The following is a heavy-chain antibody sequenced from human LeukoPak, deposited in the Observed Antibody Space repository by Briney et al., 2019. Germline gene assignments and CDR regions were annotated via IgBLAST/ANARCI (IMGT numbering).Heavy chain of an antibody. CDR1: GYTFTSYY. J-gene: IGHJ4*02. Sequence: GASVKVSCKASGYTFTSYYIHWVRQAPGQGLEWMGIINPSGGSTSYAQKFQGRVTMTRDTSTSTVYMELSSLRSEDTAVYYCARPMVRGVIPNYPPFYWGQGTLVTVSS. V-gene: IGHV1-46*01. D-gene: IGHD3-10*01. CDR3: ARPMVRGVIPNYPPFY. CDR2: INPSGGST.